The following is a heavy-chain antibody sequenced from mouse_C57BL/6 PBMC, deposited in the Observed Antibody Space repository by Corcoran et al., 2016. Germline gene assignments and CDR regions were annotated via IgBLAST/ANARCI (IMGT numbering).Heavy chain of an antibody. CDR1: GYTFTTYG. D-gene: IGHD2-14*01. CDR2: INTYSGVP. Sequence: QIQLVQSGPELKEPGETVKISCKASGYTFTTYGMSWVKQAPGKGLKWMGWINTYSGVPTYADDFKGRFAFSLETSASTAYLQINNLKNEDTATYFCARGGLGYYYAMGYWGQGTSVTVSS. CDR3: ARGGLGYYYAMGY. V-gene: IGHV9-3*01. J-gene: IGHJ4*01.